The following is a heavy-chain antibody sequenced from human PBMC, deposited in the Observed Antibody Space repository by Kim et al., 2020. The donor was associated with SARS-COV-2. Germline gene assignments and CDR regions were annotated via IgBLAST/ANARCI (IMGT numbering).Heavy chain of an antibody. CDR1: GGSISSSNW. CDR2: IYHSGST. Sequence: LRETLSLTCAVSGGSISSSNWWSWVRQPPGKGLEWIGEIYHSGSTNYNPSLKSRVTISVDKSKNQFSLKLSSVTAADTAVYYCARDARDSSGWRLYYFDYWGQGTLVTVSS. J-gene: IGHJ4*02. D-gene: IGHD6-19*01. CDR3: ARDARDSSGWRLYYFDY. V-gene: IGHV4-4*02.